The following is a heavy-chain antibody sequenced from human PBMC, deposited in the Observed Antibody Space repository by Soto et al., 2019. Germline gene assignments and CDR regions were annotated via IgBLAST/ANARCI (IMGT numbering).Heavy chain of an antibody. D-gene: IGHD3-10*01. CDR1: GYTFTTYG. CDR3: TREGSAPYYYYGMEA. V-gene: IGHV1-18*01. Sequence: QVQLEQSAPEVKKPGASVKVSCKASGYTFTTYGISRVRPAPGQVLEWMGWINTHNGNTNYAQNLQGRVIMTADTSKSTAYMELSSLRSDDTAVYYCTREGSAPYYYYGMEAWGQGTTVTVSS. J-gene: IGHJ6*02. CDR2: INTHNGNT.